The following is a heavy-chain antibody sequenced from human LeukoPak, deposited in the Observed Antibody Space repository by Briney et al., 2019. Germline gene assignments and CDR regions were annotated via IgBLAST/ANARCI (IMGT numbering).Heavy chain of an antibody. CDR1: GYTFTSYG. Sequence: ASVTVSCKASGYTFTSYGISWVRQAPGQGLEWMGWISAYNGNTNYAQTLQGRVTMTTDTSTSTAYMELRSLRSDDTAVYYCARDSLQLWSDDAFDIWGQGKMVTVSS. J-gene: IGHJ3*02. CDR3: ARDSLQLWSDDAFDI. V-gene: IGHV1-18*01. CDR2: ISAYNGNT. D-gene: IGHD5-18*01.